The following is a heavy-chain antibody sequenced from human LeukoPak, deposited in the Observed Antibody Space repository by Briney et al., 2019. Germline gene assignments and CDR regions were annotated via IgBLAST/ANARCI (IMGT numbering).Heavy chain of an antibody. V-gene: IGHV4-38-2*02. D-gene: IGHD6-19*01. CDR3: ARDGYSSGWFFSY. CDR2: IYHSGNT. J-gene: IGHJ4*02. Sequence: SETLSLTCAVSGYSISSGFYWGWIRQPPGKGLEWIGSIYHSGNTYYNPSLKSRVTISVDKSMNQFSLKLSSVTAADTAVYYCARDGYSSGWFFSYWGREPWSASPQ. CDR1: GYSISSGFY.